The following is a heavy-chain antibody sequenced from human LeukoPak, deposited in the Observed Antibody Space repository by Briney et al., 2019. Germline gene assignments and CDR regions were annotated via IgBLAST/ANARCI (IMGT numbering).Heavy chain of an antibody. Sequence: GGSLRLSCTASGFNFGDYPMSGVRQAPGKGLEWVSFIRSKAYGGTTEYAASVKGRFTISRDDSKSIAYLQMNSLETEDTAVFYCTRARRDGYNLVSFDYWGQGTLVTVSS. CDR3: TRARRDGYNLVSFDY. CDR1: GFNFGDYP. D-gene: IGHD5-24*01. J-gene: IGHJ4*02. CDR2: IRSKAYGGTT. V-gene: IGHV3-49*04.